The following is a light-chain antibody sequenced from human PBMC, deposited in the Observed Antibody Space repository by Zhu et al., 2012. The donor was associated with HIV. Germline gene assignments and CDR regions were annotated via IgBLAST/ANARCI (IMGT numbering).Light chain of an antibody. J-gene: IGKJ1*01. CDR2: GAS. CDR1: ESVSDNS. CDR3: QLYNNWPL. V-gene: IGKV3-20*01. Sequence: EIVLTQSPGTLSLSPGERATLSCRANESVSDNSLAWFQQRPGQAPRLLIYGASSRAAGIPDRFSGSGSGTDFTLTISTMQSEDFATYYCQLYNNWPLFGQGPRWKSN.